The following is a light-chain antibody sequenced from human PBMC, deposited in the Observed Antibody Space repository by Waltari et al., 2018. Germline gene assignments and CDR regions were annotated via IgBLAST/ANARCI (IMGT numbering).Light chain of an antibody. CDR2: DAS. CDR3: QQYSNWPGT. J-gene: IGKJ1*01. V-gene: IGKV3-11*01. CDR1: QSVSSY. Sequence: EVVLTQSPATLSLSPGERATLSCRASQSVSSYLAWYQQKPGQVPRLLIYDASNRATGIPARFGGSGSGTDFALTISSLEPEDFAVYYCQQYSNWPGTFGQGTKVEIK.